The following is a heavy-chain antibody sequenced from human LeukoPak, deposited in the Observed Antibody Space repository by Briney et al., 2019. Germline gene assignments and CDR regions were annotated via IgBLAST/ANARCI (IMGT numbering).Heavy chain of an antibody. D-gene: IGHD3-22*01. J-gene: IGHJ3*02. CDR2: IYYSGST. CDR3: ARESNYDSSGYHYPTDAFDI. V-gene: IGHV4-59*01. CDR1: GGSISSYY. Sequence: SETLSLTCTVSGGSISSYYWSWIRQPPGKGLEWIGYIYYSGSTNYNPSLKSRVTISVDTSKNQFSLKLSSVTAADTAVYYCARESNYDSSGYHYPTDAFDIWGQGTMVTVSS.